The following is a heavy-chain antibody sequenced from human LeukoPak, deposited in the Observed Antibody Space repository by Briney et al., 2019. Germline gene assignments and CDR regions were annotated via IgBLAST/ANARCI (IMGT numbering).Heavy chain of an antibody. CDR1: GGTFSSYA. V-gene: IGHV1-69*05. CDR3: ARELRMTTVDY. J-gene: IGHJ4*02. D-gene: IGHD4-17*01. Sequence: SVKVSCKASGGTFSSYAISWVRQAPGQGLEWMGRIIPIFGTANYAQKFQGRVTMTTDTSTSTAYMELRSLRSDDTAVYYCARELRMTTVDYWGQGTLVTVSS. CDR2: IIPIFGTA.